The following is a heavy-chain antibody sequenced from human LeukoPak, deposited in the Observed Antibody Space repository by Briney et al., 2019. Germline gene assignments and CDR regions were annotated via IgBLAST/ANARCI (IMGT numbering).Heavy chain of an antibody. CDR3: ASHQEDTPLDY. Sequence: SETLSLTCTVSGGSISSGGYYWSWIRQPPGTGLEWIGYIYHSGSTYYNPSLKSRVTISVDRSKNQFSLKLSSVTAADTAVYYCASHQEDTPLDYWGQGTLVTVSS. CDR1: GGSISSGGYY. D-gene: IGHD2-15*01. J-gene: IGHJ4*02. V-gene: IGHV4-30-2*01. CDR2: IYHSGST.